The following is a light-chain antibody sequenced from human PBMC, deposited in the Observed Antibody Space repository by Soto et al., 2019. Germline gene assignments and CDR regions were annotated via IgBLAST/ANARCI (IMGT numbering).Light chain of an antibody. CDR3: QQYEDIPLT. V-gene: IGKV1-33*01. CDR1: QDINNY. CDR2: DAS. J-gene: IGKJ4*01. Sequence: DIQLTQSPPALAASVGDRVTITCHASQDINNYLNWYQQKPGKAPKLLIFDASSVETGVPSRFSGSGSGTHFTFTISSLEPEGIATDHFQQYEDIPLTFGGGTRVELK.